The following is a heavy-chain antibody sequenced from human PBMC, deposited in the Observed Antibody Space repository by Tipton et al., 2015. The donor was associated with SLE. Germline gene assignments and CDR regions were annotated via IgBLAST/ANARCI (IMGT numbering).Heavy chain of an antibody. V-gene: IGHV3-30*02. CDR2: IRNDGSKE. J-gene: IGHJ4*02. Sequence: SLRLSCAASAFTFGCYGMHWVRQARGKGLAWVEFIRNDGSKEYYADSVKGRFTISRDNSKNTLDLQMNTLRTEDTAVYYCASYTSAWFGLEYWGQGTLVTVSS. CDR3: ASYTSAWFGLEY. D-gene: IGHD6-19*01. CDR1: AFTFGCYG.